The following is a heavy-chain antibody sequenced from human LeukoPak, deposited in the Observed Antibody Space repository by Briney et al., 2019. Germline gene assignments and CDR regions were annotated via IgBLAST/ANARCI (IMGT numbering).Heavy chain of an antibody. Sequence: ASVKVSCKASGYTFTGYYMHWVRQAPGQGLEWMGWINPDTGGTNFAQKFQGRVTMAGDTSIGTAYMELSRLTSDDTAVYYCARSPYDSGSYVSAPWGQGTLVTVSP. V-gene: IGHV1-2*02. CDR3: ARSPYDSGSYVSAP. CDR2: INPDTGGT. D-gene: IGHD3-10*01. CDR1: GYTFTGYY. J-gene: IGHJ5*02.